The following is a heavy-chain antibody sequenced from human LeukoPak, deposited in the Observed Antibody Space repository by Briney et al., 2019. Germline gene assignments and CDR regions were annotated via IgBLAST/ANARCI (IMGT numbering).Heavy chain of an antibody. V-gene: IGHV3-64D*06. CDR3: VKDLGRCSGGSCYSDY. D-gene: IGHD2-15*01. J-gene: IGHJ4*02. Sequence: PGGSLRLSCSASGFTFSSYAMHWVRQAPGKGLEYVSAISSNGGSTYYADSVKGRFTYSRDNPKNTLYLQMSSLRAEDTAVYYCVKDLGRCSGGSCYSDYWGQGTLVTVSS. CDR1: GFTFSSYA. CDR2: ISSNGGST.